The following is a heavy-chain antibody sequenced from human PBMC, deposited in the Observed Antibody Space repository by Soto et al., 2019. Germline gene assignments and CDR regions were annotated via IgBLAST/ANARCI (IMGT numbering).Heavy chain of an antibody. CDR1: GYTVTSDG. CDR2: GRGYNGNA. Sequence: SMHVPWTASGYTVTSDGIGWVGQAPGRGLDWVGWGRGYNGNASDAQKLQGTVTMTTDTSTSTGYRELRSLRSDATASYYCYPAQKLWTSGYYYYAMDVWGPGTTVT. CDR3: YPAQKLWTSGYYYYAMDV. V-gene: IGHV1-18*04. J-gene: IGHJ6*02. D-gene: IGHD5-18*01.